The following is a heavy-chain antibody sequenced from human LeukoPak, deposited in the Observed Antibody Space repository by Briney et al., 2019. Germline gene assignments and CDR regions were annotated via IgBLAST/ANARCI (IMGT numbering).Heavy chain of an antibody. CDR3: AREGIYSSSSYSDY. V-gene: IGHV4-59*01. CDR2: IYYSGST. J-gene: IGHJ4*02. CDR1: GGSISSYY. Sequence: SETLSLTCTVSGGSISSYYWSWIRQPPGKRLEWIGYIYYSGSTSYNPSLKSRVTISLDTSKNQFSLTLSSVTAADTAVYYCAREGIYSSSSYSDYWGQGTLVTVSS. D-gene: IGHD6-6*01.